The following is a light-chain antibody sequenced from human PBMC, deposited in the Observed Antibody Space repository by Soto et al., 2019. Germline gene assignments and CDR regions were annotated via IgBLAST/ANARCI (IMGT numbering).Light chain of an antibody. V-gene: IGLV2-14*01. Sequence: QSALTQPASVSGSPGQSITFSCTGTSSDVGGYNYVSWYQQYPGKVPKLMIYGVNNRPSGVSNRFSGSKSGNTASLTISGLQAEDEADYYCSSFTSTSALVFGTGIKLTVL. CDR2: GVN. J-gene: IGLJ1*01. CDR1: SSDVGGYNY. CDR3: SSFTSTSALV.